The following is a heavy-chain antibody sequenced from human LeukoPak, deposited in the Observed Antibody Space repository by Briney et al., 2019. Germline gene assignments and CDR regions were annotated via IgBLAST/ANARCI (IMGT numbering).Heavy chain of an antibody. CDR1: GYTCTSYY. Sequence: ASVKVSCKASGYTCTSYYMHWVRQAPGQGLEWMGIINPSGGSTSYAQKFQGRVTMTRDTSTSTVYMELSSLRSEDTAVYYCARGGEGTYYDYVWGSYRSPFDYWGQGTLVTVPS. D-gene: IGHD3-16*02. J-gene: IGHJ4*02. CDR2: INPSGGST. V-gene: IGHV1-46*01. CDR3: ARGGEGTYYDYVWGSYRSPFDY.